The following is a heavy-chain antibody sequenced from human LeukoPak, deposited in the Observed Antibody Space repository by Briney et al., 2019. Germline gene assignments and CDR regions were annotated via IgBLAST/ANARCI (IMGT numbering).Heavy chain of an antibody. CDR2: INHSRSR. J-gene: IGHJ3*01. Sequence: SETLSLTCAVYGGSFSGYYWSWIRQSPGEGLEGIGEINHSRSRRSNPSFKSRVSMSVDTSTRQFSLALTSVTAPDAAVYYCARGPTLHDLLNRRAAFDFWGQGTMVTVSS. V-gene: IGHV4-34*01. CDR3: ARGPTLHDLLNRRAAFDF. CDR1: GGSFSGYY. D-gene: IGHD3-9*01.